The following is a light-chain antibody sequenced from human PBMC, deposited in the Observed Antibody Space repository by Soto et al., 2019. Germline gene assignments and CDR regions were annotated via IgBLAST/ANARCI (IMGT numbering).Light chain of an antibody. V-gene: IGKV3-20*01. CDR3: QKYDTSPYT. CDR1: QTVISNY. J-gene: IGKJ2*01. CDR2: GAS. Sequence: ESVLAQSPDTLSLSPGEGATLSCRSSQTVISNYLAWYQQKPGQAPRLLIYGASNRATGIPDRFRGSGSETDFTLTMSGVEPEDSAMYFCQKYDTSPYTFGQGTKVDIK.